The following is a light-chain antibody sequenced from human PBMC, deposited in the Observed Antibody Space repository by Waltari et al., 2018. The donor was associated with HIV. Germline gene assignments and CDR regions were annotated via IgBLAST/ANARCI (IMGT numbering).Light chain of an antibody. CDR3: ATWDDSLSGVL. Sequence: SVLTQPPSASGTPGQRVTISCSGSSSNIGSHYVFWYQQLPGTAPKLLIHGNHQRPAGVPDRFSDTPSGTSASLAIGGLRSEDEADYYCATWDDSLSGVLFGGGTKLTVL. V-gene: IGLV1-47*01. CDR1: SSNIGSHY. CDR2: GNH. J-gene: IGLJ2*01.